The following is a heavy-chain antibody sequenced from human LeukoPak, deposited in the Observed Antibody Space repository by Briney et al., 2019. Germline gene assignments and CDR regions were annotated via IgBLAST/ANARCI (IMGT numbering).Heavy chain of an antibody. V-gene: IGHV1-69*13. J-gene: IGHJ4*02. CDR2: IIPIFGTA. CDR3: ARVAVTYDFWTAPFDC. Sequence: SVKVSCKASGGTFSSYAISWVRQAPGQGLEWMGGIIPIFGTANYAQKSQGRVTITADESTSTAYMELSSLRSEDTAVYYCARVAVTYDFWTAPFDCWGQGTLVTVSS. D-gene: IGHD3-3*01. CDR1: GGTFSSYA.